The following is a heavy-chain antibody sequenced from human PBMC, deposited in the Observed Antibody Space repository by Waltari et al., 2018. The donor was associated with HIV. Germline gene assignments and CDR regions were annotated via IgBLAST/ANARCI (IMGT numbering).Heavy chain of an antibody. CDR3: ARAGYSSSWVGGYFDY. CDR2: INPSGGST. D-gene: IGHD6-13*01. Sequence: QVQLVQSGAEVKKPGASVKVSCKASGYTFTSYYMHWVRQAPGQGLEWMGIINPSGGSTSYAQKFQGRVTMTRDTSTSTVYMELSSLRSEDTAVYYCARAGYSSSWVGGYFDYWGQGTLVTVSS. V-gene: IGHV1-46*01. CDR1: GYTFTSYY. J-gene: IGHJ4*02.